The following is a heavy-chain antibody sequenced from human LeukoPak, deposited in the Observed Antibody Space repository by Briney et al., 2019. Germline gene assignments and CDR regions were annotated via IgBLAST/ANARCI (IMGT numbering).Heavy chain of an antibody. D-gene: IGHD1/OR15-1a*01. CDR2: VYYNGIT. CDR3: ASQLGGTTFH. J-gene: IGHJ4*02. V-gene: IGHV4-59*01. Sequence: SSETLSLTCTVSGVSINTYFWSWIRQPPGKGLEWIGYVYYNGITNYNPSLKSRVSISLDTSKNQFSLRLNSVTAAETAVYYCASQLGGTTFHWGQGTLVTVSS. CDR1: GVSINTYF.